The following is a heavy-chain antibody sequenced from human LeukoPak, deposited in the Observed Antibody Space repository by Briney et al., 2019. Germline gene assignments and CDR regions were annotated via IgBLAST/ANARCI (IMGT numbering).Heavy chain of an antibody. Sequence: GRSLRLSCAASGFTFSSYAMHWVRQAPGKGLEWVAVISYDGSNKYYADSVKGRFTISRDNSKNTLYLQMNSLRAEDTAVYYCAKAGYCSSTSCEPAFDIWGQGTMVTVSS. D-gene: IGHD2-2*01. CDR3: AKAGYCSSTSCEPAFDI. V-gene: IGHV3-30*04. CDR1: GFTFSSYA. CDR2: ISYDGSNK. J-gene: IGHJ3*02.